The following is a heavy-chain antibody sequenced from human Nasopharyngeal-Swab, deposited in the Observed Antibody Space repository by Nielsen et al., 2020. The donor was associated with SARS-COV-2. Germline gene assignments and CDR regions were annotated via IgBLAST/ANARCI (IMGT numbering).Heavy chain of an antibody. V-gene: IGHV1-69*10. Sequence: WVRQAPGQGLEWMGGIIPILGIANCAQKFQGRVTITADKSTSTAYMELSSLRSEDTAVYYCASGAEDYDSSGYYPYFYYWGQGTLVTVSS. J-gene: IGHJ4*02. D-gene: IGHD3-22*01. CDR2: IIPILGIA. CDR3: ASGAEDYDSSGYYPYFYY.